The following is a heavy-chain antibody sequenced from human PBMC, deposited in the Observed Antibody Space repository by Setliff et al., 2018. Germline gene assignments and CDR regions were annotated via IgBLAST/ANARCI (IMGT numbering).Heavy chain of an antibody. J-gene: IGHJ4*02. Sequence: ASVKVSCKASGYTFTSYGISWVRQAPGQGLEWMGWISAYNGNTNYAQKLQGRVTMTTDTSTSTAYMELRSLRSDDTSVYYCATLRTSTHFDYWGQGTLVTVSS. CDR3: ATLRTSTHFDY. CDR2: ISAYNGNT. D-gene: IGHD1-1*01. V-gene: IGHV1-18*01. CDR1: GYTFTSYG.